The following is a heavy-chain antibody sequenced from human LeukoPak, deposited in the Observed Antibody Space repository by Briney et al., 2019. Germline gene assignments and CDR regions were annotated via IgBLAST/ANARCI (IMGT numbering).Heavy chain of an antibody. D-gene: IGHD5-24*01. CDR2: DGSST. V-gene: IGHV3-74*01. J-gene: IGHJ4*02. CDR1: GFTFSTFA. Sequence: GGSLRLSCAASGFTFSTFAMIWVRQPPGKGLEWVSSDGSSTGYTDSVKGRFTVSRDNAKNTLYLQMNSLRAEDTAVYYCARARWYSCDYWGQGTLVTVSS. CDR3: ARARWYSCDY.